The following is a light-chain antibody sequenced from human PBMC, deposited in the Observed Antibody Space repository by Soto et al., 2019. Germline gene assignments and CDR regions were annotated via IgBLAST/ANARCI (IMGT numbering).Light chain of an antibody. V-gene: IGLV2-8*01. J-gene: IGLJ1*01. CDR1: SSDVGGYNY. Sequence: QSALTQPPSASGSPGQSVTIYCTGTSSDVGGYNYVSWYQQHPGKAPKLMIYEVSERPSGVPDRFSGSKSSNTASLTVSGLQAEVEADYYSSSYAGSNNLVFGTGTKVTVL. CDR2: EVS. CDR3: SSYAGSNNLV.